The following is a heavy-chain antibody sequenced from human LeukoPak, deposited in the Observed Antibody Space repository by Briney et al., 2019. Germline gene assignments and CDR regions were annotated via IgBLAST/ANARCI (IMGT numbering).Heavy chain of an antibody. D-gene: IGHD1-26*01. CDR1: GYTFTSYG. CDR2: ISAYNGNT. CDR3: ARDRGIVGATTGWFDP. Sequence: ASVKVSCKASGYTFTSYGISWVRQAPGQGLEWMGWISAYNGNTNYAQKLQGRVTMTTDTSTSTAYMELRSLRSDDTAVYYCARDRGIVGATTGWFDPWGQGTLVTVSS. J-gene: IGHJ5*02. V-gene: IGHV1-18*01.